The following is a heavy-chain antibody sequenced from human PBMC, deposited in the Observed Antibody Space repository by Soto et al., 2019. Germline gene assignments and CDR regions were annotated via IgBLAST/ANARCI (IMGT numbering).Heavy chain of an antibody. D-gene: IGHD5-12*01. CDR2: IYPGDSDT. Sequence: GESLKISCKGSGYSFTSYWIGWVRQMPGKGLEWMGIIYPGDSDTRYSPSFQGQVTISADKSIGTAYLQWSSLKASDTAMYYCARIEMATISTAAFDIWGQGTMVTVSS. CDR3: ARIEMATISTAAFDI. CDR1: GYSFTSYW. V-gene: IGHV5-51*01. J-gene: IGHJ3*02.